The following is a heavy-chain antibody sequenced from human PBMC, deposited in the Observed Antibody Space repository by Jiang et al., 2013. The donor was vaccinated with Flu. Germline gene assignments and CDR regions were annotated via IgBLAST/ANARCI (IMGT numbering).Heavy chain of an antibody. J-gene: IGHJ4*02. CDR2: ISAYNGNT. D-gene: IGHD3-9*01. Sequence: AEVKKPGASVKVSCKASGYTFTSYAISWVRQAPGQGLEWMGWISAYNGNTNYVEKVQGRVTMTTDTSTSTAYMELRSLRSDDTAVYYCARDAGNSGYEIYDYWGQGTLVTVSS. CDR3: ARDAGNSGYEIYDY. V-gene: IGHV1-18*01. CDR1: GYTFTSYA.